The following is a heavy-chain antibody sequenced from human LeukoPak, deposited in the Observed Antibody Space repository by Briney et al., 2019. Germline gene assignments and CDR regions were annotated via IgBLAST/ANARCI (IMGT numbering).Heavy chain of an antibody. V-gene: IGHV1-69*10. J-gene: IGHJ6*02. CDR3: ARGHPAGMDV. CDR1: GYTFTSYG. CDR2: IIPILGIA. Sequence: SVKVSCKASGYTFTSYGISWVRQAPGQGLEWMGWIIPILGIANYAQKFQGRVTITADKSTSTAYMELSSLRSEDTAVYYCARGHPAGMDVWGQGTTVTVSS.